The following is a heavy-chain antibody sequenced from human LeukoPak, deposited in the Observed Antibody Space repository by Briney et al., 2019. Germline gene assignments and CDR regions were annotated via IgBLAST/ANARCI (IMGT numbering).Heavy chain of an antibody. CDR1: GFTFSSYG. CDR3: AKLFPYSSGGHAFDI. J-gene: IGHJ3*02. Sequence: GGSLRLSCAASGFTFSSYGMHWVRQAPGKGLEWVAFIRYDESNKYYADSVKGRFTISRDNSKNTLYLQMNSLRAEDTAVYFCAKLFPYSSGGHAFDIWGQGTMVSVSS. CDR2: IRYDESNK. V-gene: IGHV3-30*02. D-gene: IGHD6-19*01.